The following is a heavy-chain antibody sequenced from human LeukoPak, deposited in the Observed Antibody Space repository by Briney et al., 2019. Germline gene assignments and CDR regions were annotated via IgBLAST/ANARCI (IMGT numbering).Heavy chain of an antibody. J-gene: IGHJ4*02. CDR1: GGSISSYY. CDR3: AGSGCGSTSCNHFDY. V-gene: IGHV4-59*08. Sequence: SETLSLTCTVSGGSISSYYWSWIRQPPGKGLEWIGYIYYSGSTNYNPSLKSRVTISVDTSKNQFSLKLSSVTAADTAVYYCAGSGCGSTSCNHFDYWGQGTLVTVSS. CDR2: IYYSGST. D-gene: IGHD2-2*01.